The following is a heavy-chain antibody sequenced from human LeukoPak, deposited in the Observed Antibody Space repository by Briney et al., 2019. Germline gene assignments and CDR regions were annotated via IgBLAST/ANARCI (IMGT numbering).Heavy chain of an antibody. Sequence: GGSLRLSCAASGFTFSSHWMNWVRQAPGKGLEWVANIKQDGSEKYYVDFVKGRFTISRDSAKNSLFLQMNSLRAEDTAVYYCARISSGWRSFDYWGQGTLVTVSS. V-gene: IGHV3-7*01. D-gene: IGHD6-19*01. CDR1: GFTFSSHW. CDR3: ARISSGWRSFDY. J-gene: IGHJ4*02. CDR2: IKQDGSEK.